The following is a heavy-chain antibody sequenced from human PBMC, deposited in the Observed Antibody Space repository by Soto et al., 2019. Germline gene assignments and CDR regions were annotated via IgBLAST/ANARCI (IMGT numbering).Heavy chain of an antibody. V-gene: IGHV2-5*01. CDR3: EHTDGGYDIISLEF. Sequence: SAPTLLSPAHGLTLTCTFSCCACTTSGVAVGWMRQTPGGALEWITLIYYNDYRRFSPSLKTRLTITGDTSKNQVVLSLTNLETGDTGTYLCEHTDGGYDIISLEFWGQGIPVTVSS. CDR1: CCACTTSGVA. D-gene: IGHD5-12*01. CDR2: IYYNDYR. J-gene: IGHJ4*02.